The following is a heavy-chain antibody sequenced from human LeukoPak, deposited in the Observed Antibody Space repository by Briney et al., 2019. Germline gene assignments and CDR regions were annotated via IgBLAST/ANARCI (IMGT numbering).Heavy chain of an antibody. CDR2: MNPNSGNT. CDR1: GYTFTSYD. D-gene: IGHD6-13*01. Sequence: ASVKVSCKASGYTFTSYDINWVRQATGQGLEWMGWMNPNSGNTGYAQKFQGRVTMTRNTSISTAYMELSSLRSEDTAVYYCARGPRYSGSWYHYYGMDVWGQGTTVTVSS. J-gene: IGHJ6*02. V-gene: IGHV1-8*01. CDR3: ARGPRYSGSWYHYYGMDV.